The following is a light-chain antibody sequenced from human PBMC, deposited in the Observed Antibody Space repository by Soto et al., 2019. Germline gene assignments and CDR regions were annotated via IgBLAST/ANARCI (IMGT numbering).Light chain of an antibody. V-gene: IGLV2-11*01. Sequence: QSVLTQPRSLSGSPGQSVTISCTGTSSDVGGYNFVSWYQHHPGKAPKVLIYDVSKRPSGVPDRFSGSKSGNTASLTISGLQAEDEADYHCCSYAGTYTYVVFSGGTKVTV. J-gene: IGLJ2*01. CDR3: CSYAGTYTYVV. CDR2: DVS. CDR1: SSDVGGYNF.